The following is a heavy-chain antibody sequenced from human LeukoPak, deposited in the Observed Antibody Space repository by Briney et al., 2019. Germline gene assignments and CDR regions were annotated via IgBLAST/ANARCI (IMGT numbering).Heavy chain of an antibody. D-gene: IGHD2-2*02. V-gene: IGHV4-4*02. CDR2: IYDKRTL. J-gene: IGHJ6*02. CDR3: ATAPILRGEGGEHYKYGMDV. CDR1: VGSISSGNW. Sequence: SETLSLTCAVSVGSISSGNWWTWVRQSPGKGLEWIGEIYDKRTLNYNPSLKSRVTISADSFKNHFSLKLTSVTAADTAVYYCATAPILRGEGGEHYKYGMDVWGQGTTVSVSS.